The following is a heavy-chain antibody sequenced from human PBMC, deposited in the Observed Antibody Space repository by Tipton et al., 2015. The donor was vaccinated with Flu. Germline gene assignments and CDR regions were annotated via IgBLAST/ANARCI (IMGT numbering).Heavy chain of an antibody. Sequence: TLSLTCAVSGGSISSGGYSWSWIRQPPGKGLEWIGLLYHSGSTYYNPSLKSRVTISVDRSKNQFSLKVSSVTAADTAVYYCAREAESTYVLDNWGQGTLVTVSS. CDR2: LYHSGST. V-gene: IGHV4-30-2*01. CDR1: GGSISSGGYS. CDR3: AREAESTYVLDN. D-gene: IGHD3-10*02. J-gene: IGHJ4*02.